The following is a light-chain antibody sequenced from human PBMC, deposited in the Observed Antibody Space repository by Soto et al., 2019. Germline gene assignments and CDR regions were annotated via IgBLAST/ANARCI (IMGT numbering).Light chain of an antibody. Sequence: DIQMTQSPSSLSASVGDRVTITCRASQTISSYLNWYQQKPGKVPSVLIYSASSLQSGVPSRFSGSGSGTDFTLTISSLQPEDVATYYCQQSYSSPPSFGGGTKVEIK. J-gene: IGKJ4*01. CDR3: QQSYSSPPS. CDR1: QTISSY. V-gene: IGKV1-39*01. CDR2: SAS.